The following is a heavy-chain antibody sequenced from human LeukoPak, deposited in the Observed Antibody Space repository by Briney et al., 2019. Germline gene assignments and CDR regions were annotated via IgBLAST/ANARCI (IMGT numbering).Heavy chain of an antibody. D-gene: IGHD2-15*01. Sequence: GGSLRLSCAASGFTFSSNYMSWVRQAPGKGLEWVSVMYGSGSTYYADSVKGRFTISRDNSKNTLYLQLNSLRAEDTAMYYCARFGLGYCRGGSCSNWFDPWGQGTLVTVSS. V-gene: IGHV3-53*01. J-gene: IGHJ5*02. CDR3: ARFGLGYCRGGSCSNWFDP. CDR2: MYGSGST. CDR1: GFTFSSNY.